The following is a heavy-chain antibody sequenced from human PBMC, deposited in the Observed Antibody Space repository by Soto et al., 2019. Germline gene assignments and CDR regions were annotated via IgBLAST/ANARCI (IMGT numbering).Heavy chain of an antibody. J-gene: IGHJ6*02. CDR2: IYYSGST. CDR1: GGSISSYY. Sequence: SETLSLTCTVSGGSISSYYWSWIRQPPGKGLEWIGYIYYSGSTNYNPSLESRVTISVDTSKNQFSLKLSSVTAADTAVYYCAREATMVRGVNNYYYGMDVWGQGTTVTVSS. CDR3: AREATMVRGVNNYYYGMDV. V-gene: IGHV4-59*01. D-gene: IGHD3-10*01.